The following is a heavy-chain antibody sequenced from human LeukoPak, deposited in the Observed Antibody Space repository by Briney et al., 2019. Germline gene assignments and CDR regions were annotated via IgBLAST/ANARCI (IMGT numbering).Heavy chain of an antibody. CDR2: ISYDGSNK. CDR3: ARGQAAAALDY. J-gene: IGHJ4*02. V-gene: IGHV3-30-3*01. CDR1: GFTFSSYA. D-gene: IGHD6-13*01. Sequence: PGGSLRLSCAASGFTFSSYAMHWVRQAPGKGLEWVAVISYDGSNKYYADSVKGRFTISRDNSKNTLYLQMNSLRAEDTAVYYCARGQAAAALDYWGQGTLVTVSS.